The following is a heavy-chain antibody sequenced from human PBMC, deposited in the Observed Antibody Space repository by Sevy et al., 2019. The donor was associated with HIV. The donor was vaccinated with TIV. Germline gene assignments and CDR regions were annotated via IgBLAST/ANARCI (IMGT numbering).Heavy chain of an antibody. CDR2: LDNSGDNT. CDR3: ARAAGWFDA. Sequence: GGSLRLSCAASGFTFDNYAMTWVRQTPGKGLEWVSTLDNSGDNTYNADSVKGRFTISRDNAKNSIYLQMDSLRVDDTAGYYCARAAGWFDAWGQGTLVTVSS. CDR1: GFTFDNYA. J-gene: IGHJ5*02. V-gene: IGHV3-23*01.